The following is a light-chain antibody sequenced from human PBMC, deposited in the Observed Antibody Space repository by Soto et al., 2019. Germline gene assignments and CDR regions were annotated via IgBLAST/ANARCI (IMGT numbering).Light chain of an antibody. CDR3: QQYGSSPAWT. Sequence: EIVLSQSPGTLSLSPGERATLSCRASQSVSSTYLAWYQQRPGQAPRLLIYGSSIRATGIPDRFSGSGSGTDFTLTISRLEPEDFAVYYCQQYGSSPAWTFGHGTKVEIK. CDR1: QSVSSTY. J-gene: IGKJ1*01. V-gene: IGKV3-20*01. CDR2: GSS.